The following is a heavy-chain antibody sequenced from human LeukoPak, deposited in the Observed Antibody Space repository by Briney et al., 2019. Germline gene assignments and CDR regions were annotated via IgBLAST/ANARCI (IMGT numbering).Heavy chain of an antibody. J-gene: IGHJ3*02. V-gene: IGHV4-59*01. D-gene: IGHD3-22*01. CDR2: IYYSGST. CDR3: AREENYYDSSGYYADAFDI. CDR1: GGSISSYY. Sequence: SETLSLTCTVSGGSISSYYWSWIRQPPGKGLEWIGYIYYSGSTNYNPSLKSRVTISVDTSKKQFSLKLSSVTAADTAVYYCAREENYYDSSGYYADAFDIWGQGTMVTVSS.